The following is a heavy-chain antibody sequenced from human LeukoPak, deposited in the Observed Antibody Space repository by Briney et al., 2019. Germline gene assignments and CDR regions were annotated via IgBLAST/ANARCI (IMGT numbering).Heavy chain of an antibody. CDR1: GYTFTGYY. CDR2: ISAYNGNT. CDR3: ARTETMDLDTAMVDFDY. Sequence: ASVKVSCKASGYTFTGYYMHWVRQAPGQGLEWMGWISAYNGNTNYAQKLQGRVTMTTDTSTSTAYMELRSLRSDDTAVYYCARTETMDLDTAMVDFDYWGQGTLVTVSS. V-gene: IGHV1-18*04. D-gene: IGHD5-18*01. J-gene: IGHJ4*02.